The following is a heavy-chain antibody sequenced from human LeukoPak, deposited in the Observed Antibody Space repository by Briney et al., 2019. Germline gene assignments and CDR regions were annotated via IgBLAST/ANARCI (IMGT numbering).Heavy chain of an antibody. J-gene: IGHJ4*02. D-gene: IGHD6-19*01. CDR3: ARGLKKGSSGWYEFYDY. CDR1: GFIFGSYG. V-gene: IGHV3-30*02. Sequence: GGSLRLSCVGSGFIFGSYGMHWVRQAPGKGLEWVAFIRHDGSKKYYADSVKGRFTISRDNSQNTLYLQMNSLRAEDTAVYYCARGLKKGSSGWYEFYDYWGQGTLVTVSS. CDR2: IRHDGSKK.